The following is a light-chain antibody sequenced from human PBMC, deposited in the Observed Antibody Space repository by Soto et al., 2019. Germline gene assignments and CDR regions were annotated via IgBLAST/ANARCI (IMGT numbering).Light chain of an antibody. CDR2: AAS. V-gene: IGKV1-9*01. J-gene: IGKJ3*01. Sequence: DIQMTQSPSSLPASVGDRVTITCRASQGISSYLAWYQQKPGQAPRLLIYAASTLQGGVPSRFSGTGSGTDFTLTISSLQPEDFATYYCQQLNSYPFTFGPGTKVDIK. CDR3: QQLNSYPFT. CDR1: QGISSY.